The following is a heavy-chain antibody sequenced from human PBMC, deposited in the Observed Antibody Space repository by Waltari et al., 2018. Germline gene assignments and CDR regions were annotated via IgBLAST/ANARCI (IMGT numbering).Heavy chain of an antibody. CDR3: TRGGRDSSWYWRD. Sequence: EVQLVESGGGLAQPGGSLRLSCAASGLSFSNYWMTWVRQASGKGPEWVANIKQDGSEKYYIDSVKGRFTISRDNAKNSLYLQMNNLRVEDTAVYYCTRGGRDSSWYWRDWGQGTLVTVSS. J-gene: IGHJ4*02. CDR2: IKQDGSEK. V-gene: IGHV3-7*01. D-gene: IGHD6-13*01. CDR1: GLSFSNYW.